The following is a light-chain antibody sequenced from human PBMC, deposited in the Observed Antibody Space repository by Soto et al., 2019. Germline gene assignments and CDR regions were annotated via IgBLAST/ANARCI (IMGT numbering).Light chain of an antibody. Sequence: EVVLTQSPGTLSLSPGERATLSCRASRRVNNNYLALCRQKPGQGPSLLICGASISATGSRDRFSGGVSATDFIFTISRLEHEDFAVYYCQHYDGSTTFGQGTKVDIK. CDR2: GAS. V-gene: IGKV3-20*01. CDR1: RRVNNNY. J-gene: IGKJ1*01. CDR3: QHYDGSTT.